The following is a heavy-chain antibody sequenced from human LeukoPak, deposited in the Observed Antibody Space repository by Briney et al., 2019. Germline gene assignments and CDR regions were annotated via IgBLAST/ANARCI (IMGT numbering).Heavy chain of an antibody. CDR1: GGSISSGSYY. D-gene: IGHD6-19*01. J-gene: IGHJ4*02. Sequence: SETLSLTCTVSGGSISSGSYYWSWIRQPAGKGLEWIGRIYTSGSTNYNPSLKSRVTISVDTSKNQFSLKLSSVTAADTAVYYCARRPRRYSSGWVFDYWGQGTLVTVSS. V-gene: IGHV4-61*02. CDR2: IYTSGST. CDR3: ARRPRRYSSGWVFDY.